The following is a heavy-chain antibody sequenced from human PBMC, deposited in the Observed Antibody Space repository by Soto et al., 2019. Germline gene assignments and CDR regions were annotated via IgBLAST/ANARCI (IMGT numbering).Heavy chain of an antibody. J-gene: IGHJ3*02. V-gene: IGHV3-21*01. D-gene: IGHD6-19*01. CDR3: ARDGAGYSSGWYAFDI. CDR1: GFTFSSYS. CDR2: ISSSSSYI. Sequence: GGSLRLSCAASGFTFSSYSMNWVRQAPGKGLEWVSSISSSSSYIYYADSVKGRFTISSDNAKNSLYLQMNSLRAEDTAVYYCARDGAGYSSGWYAFDIWGQGTMVTVSS.